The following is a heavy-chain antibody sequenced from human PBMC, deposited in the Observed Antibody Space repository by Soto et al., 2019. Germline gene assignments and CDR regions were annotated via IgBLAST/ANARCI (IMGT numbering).Heavy chain of an antibody. J-gene: IGHJ5*02. V-gene: IGHV4-39*01. Sequence: QLQLQESGPGLVKPSETLSLTCTVSGGSISSSSYYWGWIRQPPGKGLEWIGSIYYSGSTYYNPSLKSRVTISVDTSKNQFSLKLSSVTAADTAVYYCARHDRRLYDSSGYYYIGWFDPWGQGTLVTVSS. D-gene: IGHD3-22*01. CDR1: GGSISSSSYY. CDR2: IYYSGST. CDR3: ARHDRRLYDSSGYYYIGWFDP.